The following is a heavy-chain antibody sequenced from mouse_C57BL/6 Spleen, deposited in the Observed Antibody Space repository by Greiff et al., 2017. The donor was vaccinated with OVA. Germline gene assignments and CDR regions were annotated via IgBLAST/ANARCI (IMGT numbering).Heavy chain of an antibody. CDR2: IYPGDGDT. CDR1: GYAFSSYW. Sequence: QVQLKQSGAELVKPGASVKISCKASGYAFSSYWMNWVKQRPGKGLEWIGQIYPGDGDTNYNGKFKGKATLTADKSSSTAYMQLSSLTSEDSAVYFCAREAYYGSSSYYAMDYWGQGTSVTVSS. CDR3: AREAYYGSSSYYAMDY. V-gene: IGHV1-80*01. D-gene: IGHD1-1*01. J-gene: IGHJ4*01.